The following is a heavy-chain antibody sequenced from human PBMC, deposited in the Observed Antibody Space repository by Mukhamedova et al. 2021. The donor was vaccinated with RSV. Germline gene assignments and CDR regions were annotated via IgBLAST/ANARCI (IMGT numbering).Heavy chain of an antibody. D-gene: IGHD3-16*01. V-gene: IGHV3-30*01. CDR3: ARNKISVGTRGTPDF. J-gene: IGHJ4*02. Sequence: YSDSVKGRFTISRDNSRNTLDLQMNSLRAEDTAVYYFARNKISVGTRGTPDFWGRGTRATVS.